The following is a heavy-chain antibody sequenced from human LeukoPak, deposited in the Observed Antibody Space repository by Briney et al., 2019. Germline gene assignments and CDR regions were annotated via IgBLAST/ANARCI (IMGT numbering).Heavy chain of an antibody. CDR1: GYTFTSYG. V-gene: IGHV1-18*01. CDR2: ISAYNGNT. J-gene: IGHJ5*02. D-gene: IGHD6-6*01. Sequence: GASVKVSCKASGYTFTSYGISWVRQAPGQGLEWMGWISAYNGNTNYAQKLQGRVTMTTDTSTSTAYMELRSLRSDDTAVYYCARLGYRSSSRSWFDPWGQGTLVTVSS. CDR3: ARLGYRSSSRSWFDP.